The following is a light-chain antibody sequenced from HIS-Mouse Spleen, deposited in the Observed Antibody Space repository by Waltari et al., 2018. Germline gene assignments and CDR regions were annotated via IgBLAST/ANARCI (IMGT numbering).Light chain of an antibody. J-gene: IGLJ3*02. CDR2: EGS. V-gene: IGLV2-23*01. CDR3: CSDAGSSTWV. Sequence: QSALTQPASVSGSPGQSITIPCTGTSSDVGSYNLVSWYQQHPGKVHKLMMYEGSNRPPGVSNRFSGSKSGNTASLTIPGLQAEDEADYYCCSDAGSSTWVFGGGTKLTVL. CDR1: SSDVGSYNL.